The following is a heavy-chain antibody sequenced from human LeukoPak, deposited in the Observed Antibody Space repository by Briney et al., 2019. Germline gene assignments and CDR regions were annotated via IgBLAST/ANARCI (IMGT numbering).Heavy chain of an antibody. D-gene: IGHD6-6*01. J-gene: IGHJ4*02. CDR1: GFTVSSNY. V-gene: IGHV3-53*01. CDR3: ARDSSSVTTDY. CDR2: IYSGGST. Sequence: QPGGSLRLSCAASGFTVSSNYMTWVRQAPGKGLEWVSVIYSGGSTYYADSVKGRFTISRDNSKNTLYLQMNNLRAEDTAVYYCARDSSSVTTDYWGQGTLVTVPS.